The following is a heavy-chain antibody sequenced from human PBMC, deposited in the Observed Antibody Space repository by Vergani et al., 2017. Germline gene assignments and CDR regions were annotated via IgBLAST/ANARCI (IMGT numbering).Heavy chain of an antibody. CDR1: GGSISSSSYY. CDR3: ARSCSRGRDWFDP. Sequence: QLQLQESGPGLVTPSETLSLPCTVSGGSISSSSYYWGWIRQPPGKGLEWIGSIYYSGSTYYNPSLKSRVTISVDTSKNQFSLKLSSVTAADTAVYYCARSCSRGRDWFDPWGQGTLVTVSS. V-gene: IGHV4-39*07. CDR2: IYYSGST. D-gene: IGHD2-2*01. J-gene: IGHJ5*02.